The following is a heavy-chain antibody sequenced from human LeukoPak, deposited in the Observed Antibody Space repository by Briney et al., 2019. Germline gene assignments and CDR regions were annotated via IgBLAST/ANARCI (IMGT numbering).Heavy chain of an antibody. Sequence: PSETLSLTCTVSGGSISSYYWSWIRQPPGKGLEWIGYIYYSGSTNYNPSLKSRVTISVDTSKNQFSLKLSSVTAADTAVYYCAAHYYDSSGYYYFDYWGQGTLVTVSS. CDR1: GGSISSYY. D-gene: IGHD3-22*01. J-gene: IGHJ4*02. V-gene: IGHV4-59*08. CDR2: IYYSGST. CDR3: AAHYYDSSGYYYFDY.